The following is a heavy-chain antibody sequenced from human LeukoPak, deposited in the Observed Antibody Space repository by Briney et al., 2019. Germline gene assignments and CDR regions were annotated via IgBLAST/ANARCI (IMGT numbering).Heavy chain of an antibody. CDR1: GFTVSSNY. D-gene: IGHD3-10*01. J-gene: IGHJ4*02. CDR3: ARYSGSYRAGYFDY. CDR2: IYSGGST. V-gene: IGHV3-53*01. Sequence: PGGSLRLSCAASGFTVSSNYMSWVRQAPGKGLEWVSVIYSGGSTYYADSVKGRFTISRDNSKNTLYLQMNSLRAEDTAVYYCARYSGSYRAGYFDYWGQGTLVTVSS.